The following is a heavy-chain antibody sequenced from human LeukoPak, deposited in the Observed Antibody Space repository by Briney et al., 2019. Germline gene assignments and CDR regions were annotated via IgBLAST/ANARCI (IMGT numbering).Heavy chain of an antibody. D-gene: IGHD3-10*01. V-gene: IGHV3-11*01. CDR1: GFTFSDYY. CDR3: ARGRASGTMVRGVIPPPDY. Sequence: GGSLRLSCAASGFTFSDYYMSWIRQAPGKGLEWVSYISSSGSTIYYADSVKGRFTISRDNAKNSLCLQMNSLRAEDTAVYYCARGRASGTMVRGVIPPPDYWGQGTLVTVSS. J-gene: IGHJ4*02. CDR2: ISSSGSTI.